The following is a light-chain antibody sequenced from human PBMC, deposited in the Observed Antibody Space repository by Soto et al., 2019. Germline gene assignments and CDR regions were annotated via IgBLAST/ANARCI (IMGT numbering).Light chain of an antibody. CDR1: SSNIGAGYE. V-gene: IGLV1-40*01. CDR2: GND. Sequence: QSVLTQPPSVSGAPGQRVTISCTGTSSNIGAGYEVHWYHQLPGTAPKFLVSGNDNRPSGVPDRLSASKSGTSGSLAITGLQAEDEGHYYCSSYAGSNNFVFGTGTKVTVL. CDR3: SSYAGSNNFV. J-gene: IGLJ1*01.